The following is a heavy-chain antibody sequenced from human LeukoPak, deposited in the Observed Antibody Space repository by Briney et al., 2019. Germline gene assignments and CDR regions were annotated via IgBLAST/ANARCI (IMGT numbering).Heavy chain of an antibody. CDR1: GGSISSSNW. D-gene: IGHD3-9*01. V-gene: IGHV4-4*02. CDR2: IYHSGST. J-gene: IGHJ4*02. Sequence: PWETLSLTCAVSGGSISSSNWWSWVRQPPGKGLEWIGEIYHSGSTNYNPSLKSRVTISVDKSKNQFSLKLSSVTAADTAVYYCARAPLLTRYFDFDYWGQGTLVTVSS. CDR3: ARAPLLTRYFDFDY.